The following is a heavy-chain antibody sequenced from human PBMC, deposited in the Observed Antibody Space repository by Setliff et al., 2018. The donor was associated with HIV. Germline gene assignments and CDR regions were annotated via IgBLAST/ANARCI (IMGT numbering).Heavy chain of an antibody. CDR3: ASYYRVSGWYQEASWFFDL. V-gene: IGHV4-39*01. J-gene: IGHJ2*01. Sequence: SETLSLTCTVSGGSISSSSNYWGWIRQPPGKGLEWIGNIYYSGSTYYNPSLKSRVTISVDMSKNQFSLRLTSVTAADTAMYYCASYYRVSGWYQEASWFFDLWGRGTLVTVSS. CDR2: IYYSGST. CDR1: GGSISSSSNY. D-gene: IGHD6-19*01.